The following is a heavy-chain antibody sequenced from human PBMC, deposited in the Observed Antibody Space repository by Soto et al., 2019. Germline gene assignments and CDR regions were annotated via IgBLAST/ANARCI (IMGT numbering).Heavy chain of an antibody. CDR2: ILDSGTT. D-gene: IGHD2-2*01. J-gene: IGHJ4*02. Sequence: QVQLQESGPGLVKPSETLSLTCFVSGGSVNRGSYYWTWIRQPPGKGLEWIGYILDSGTTDYNPSLKSRVTMSVDTSKTQFSLNLRSVTDADTAVYYCARHRVLPAQYYFGSWGQGVVVNVAS. CDR3: ARHRVLPAQYYFGS. CDR1: GGSVNRGSYY. V-gene: IGHV4-61*01.